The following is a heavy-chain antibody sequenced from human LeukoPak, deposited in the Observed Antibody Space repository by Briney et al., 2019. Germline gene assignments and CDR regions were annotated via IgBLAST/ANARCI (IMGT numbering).Heavy chain of an antibody. V-gene: IGHV4-38-2*02. D-gene: IGHD5-12*01. Sequence: TSETLSLTCTVSGYSISSGYYWGWIRQPPGKGLEWIGSIYHSGSTYYNPSLKSRVTISVDKSKNQFSLKLSSVTAADTAVYYCARVPQGGYSGYDQLHSSNYFDYWGQGTLVTVSS. CDR3: ARVPQGGYSGYDQLHSSNYFDY. CDR2: IYHSGST. J-gene: IGHJ4*02. CDR1: GYSISSGYY.